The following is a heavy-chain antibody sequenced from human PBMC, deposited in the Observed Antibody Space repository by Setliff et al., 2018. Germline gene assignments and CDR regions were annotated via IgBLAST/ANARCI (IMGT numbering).Heavy chain of an antibody. CDR3: ASHKPTRRAVDSTPIDC. Sequence: SETLSLTCAASGGSFTFYYWTWIRQPPWKGLEWMGEINHSGSTKYNPSLNSRVTISVATSKNQFSLKLRSVTAADTAVYYCASHKPTRRAVDSTPIDCWGQGALVTVSS. J-gene: IGHJ4*02. V-gene: IGHV4-34*01. D-gene: IGHD6-19*01. CDR1: GGSFTFYY. CDR2: INHSGST.